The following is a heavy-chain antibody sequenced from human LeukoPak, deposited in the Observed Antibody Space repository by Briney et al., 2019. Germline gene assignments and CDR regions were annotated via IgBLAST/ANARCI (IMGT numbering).Heavy chain of an antibody. J-gene: IGHJ5*01. CDR3: ARPGVTPDTNRLDS. CDR2: INPNGGGT. CDR1: GYTFTDYY. V-gene: IGHV1-2*02. Sequence: ASVKVSCKASGYTFTDYYMPWLRQAPGQGLEWMGWINPNGGGTNYVQKFQGRVTMTRDTSISTVYVELSRLTSDDTAVYYSARPGVTPDTNRLDSWGQGTLVTVYS. D-gene: IGHD5-18*01.